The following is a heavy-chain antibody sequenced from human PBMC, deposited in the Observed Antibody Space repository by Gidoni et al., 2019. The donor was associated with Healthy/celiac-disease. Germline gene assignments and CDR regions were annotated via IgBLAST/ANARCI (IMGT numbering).Heavy chain of an antibody. CDR2: IYYSGST. CDR3: ARVYDFREGAFDI. V-gene: IGHV4-31*03. D-gene: IGHD3-3*01. J-gene: IGHJ3*02. CDR1: GCSNSCGGYY. Sequence: VQLQESRSGLVKPSQILCLIRTVSGCSNSCGGYYWSWMRQQPGKGLEWIGYIYYSGSTFYNPSLKSRVTISVDTSKNQFSLKLSSVTAADTAVYYCARVYDFREGAFDIWGQGTMVTVSS.